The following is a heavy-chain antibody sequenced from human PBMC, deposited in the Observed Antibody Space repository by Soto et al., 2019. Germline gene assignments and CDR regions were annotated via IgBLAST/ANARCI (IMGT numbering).Heavy chain of an antibody. J-gene: IGHJ4*02. CDR3: ARGEYYYDSSGYYYWPHFDY. Sequence: PSETLSLTCTVSGGSVSSGSYYWSWIRQPPGKGLEWIGYIYYSGSTNYNPSLKSRVTISVDTSKNQFSLKLSSVTAADTAVYYCARGEYYYDSSGYYYWPHFDYWGQGTLVTVS. CDR1: GGSVSSGSYY. CDR2: IYYSGST. D-gene: IGHD3-22*01. V-gene: IGHV4-61*01.